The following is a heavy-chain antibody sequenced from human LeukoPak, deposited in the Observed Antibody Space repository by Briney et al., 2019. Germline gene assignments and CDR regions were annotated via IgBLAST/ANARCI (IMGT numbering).Heavy chain of an antibody. CDR1: GGFFSGYY. CDR3: AHDYGDYDFDY. Sequence: PSETLSLTCAVYGGFFSGYYWSWIRQPPGKGLEWIGEINHSGSTNYNPSLKSRVTTSVDTSKNQFSLKLSSVTAADTAVYYCAHDYGDYDFDYWGQGTLVTVSS. CDR2: INHSGST. J-gene: IGHJ4*02. V-gene: IGHV4-34*01. D-gene: IGHD4-17*01.